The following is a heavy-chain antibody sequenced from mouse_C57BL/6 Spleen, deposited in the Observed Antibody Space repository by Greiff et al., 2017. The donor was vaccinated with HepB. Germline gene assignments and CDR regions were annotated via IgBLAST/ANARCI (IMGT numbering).Heavy chain of an antibody. Sequence: EVQLVESGGGLVKPGGSLKLSCAASGFTFSSYAMSWVRQTPEKRLEWVATISDGGSYTYYPDNVKGRFTISRDNAKNNLYLQMSHLKSEDTAMYYCARGDYDYDGFAYWGQGTLVTVSA. J-gene: IGHJ3*01. V-gene: IGHV5-4*01. CDR1: GFTFSSYA. D-gene: IGHD2-4*01. CDR3: ARGDYDYDGFAY. CDR2: ISDGGSYT.